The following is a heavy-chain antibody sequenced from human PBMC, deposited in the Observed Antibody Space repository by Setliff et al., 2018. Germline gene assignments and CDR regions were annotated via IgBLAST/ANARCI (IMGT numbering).Heavy chain of an antibody. V-gene: IGHV4-4*02. CDR2: IYHSGST. D-gene: IGHD1-1*01. Sequence: SETLSLTCAVSGGSISSSNWWSWVRQPPGKGLEWIGEIYHSGSTNYNPSLKSRVTISVDKSKNQFSLKLSSVTAADTAVYYCARDKRNGATGAFDICGQGTMVAVSS. J-gene: IGHJ3*02. CDR3: ARDKRNGATGAFDI. CDR1: GGSISSSNW.